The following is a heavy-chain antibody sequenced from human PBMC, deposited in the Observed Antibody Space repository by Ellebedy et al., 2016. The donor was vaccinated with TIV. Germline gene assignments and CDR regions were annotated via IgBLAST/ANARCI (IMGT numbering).Heavy chain of an antibody. D-gene: IGHD3-10*02. V-gene: IGHV5-51*01. CDR3: ARRGTMFRRNYYGMDV. CDR1: GYAFRIYW. J-gene: IGHJ6*02. CDR2: IYPGDSDT. Sequence: GGSLRLXXKASGYAFRIYWITRVRQMPGKGLEWMGIIYPGDSDTRYGPSFQGQVTISADKSISTAYLQWSGLKASDTAIYYCARRGTMFRRNYYGMDVWGQGTTVIVSS.